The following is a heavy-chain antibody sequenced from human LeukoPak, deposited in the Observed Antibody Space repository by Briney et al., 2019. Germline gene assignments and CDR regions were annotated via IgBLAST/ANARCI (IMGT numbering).Heavy chain of an antibody. J-gene: IGHJ4*02. CDR1: GFTFSKAW. Sequence: PGGSLRLSCAASGFTFSKAWMSWVRQAPGKGLEWVGHIKSKSDGGKADYGAPVKGRFTISRDDSEDTVHLQMNSLKSEDTAVYYCATGGSAWSFDYWGQGSLVTVSS. V-gene: IGHV3-15*01. CDR2: IKSKSDGGKA. D-gene: IGHD6-19*01. CDR3: ATGGSAWSFDY.